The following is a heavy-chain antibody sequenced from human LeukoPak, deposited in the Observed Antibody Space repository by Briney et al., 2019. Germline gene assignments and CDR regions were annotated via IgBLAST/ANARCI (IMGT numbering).Heavy chain of an antibody. CDR3: AELGITMIGGV. CDR2: ISSSGSTI. CDR1: GFTFDNYA. V-gene: IGHV3-11*04. Sequence: GGSLRLSCAASGFTFDNYALSWVRQAPGKGLEWVSYISSSGSTIYYADSVKGRFTISRDNAKNSLYLQMNSLRAEDTAVYYCAELGITMIGGVWGKGTTVTISS. D-gene: IGHD3-10*02. J-gene: IGHJ6*04.